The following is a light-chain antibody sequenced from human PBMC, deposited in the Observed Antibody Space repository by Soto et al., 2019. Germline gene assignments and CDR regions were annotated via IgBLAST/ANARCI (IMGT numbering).Light chain of an antibody. J-gene: IGKJ1*01. CDR2: AAS. V-gene: IGKV1-9*01. CDR1: QGMGSY. CDR3: QQVNNYPWT. Sequence: DIQLTQSPPFLSASVGDRVTITCRASQGMGSYLAWYQQKPGKAPNLLIYAASTLQSGVPSRFSGSGSGTEFTLTISSLQPEDFASYYCQQVNNYPWTFGQGTKVEIK.